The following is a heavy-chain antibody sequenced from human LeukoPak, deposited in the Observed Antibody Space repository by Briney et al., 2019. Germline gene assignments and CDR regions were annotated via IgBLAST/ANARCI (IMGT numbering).Heavy chain of an antibody. CDR1: GFTFTSYA. CDR3: AKGDLGFGRFYFDY. J-gene: IGHJ4*01. Sequence: GGSLRLSCAASGFTFTSYAMNWVRQAPGKGLEWVSSISGSGGTTYNADSVKGRFTISRDNSKNTLYLQMNDLRAEDTAVYYCAKGDLGFGRFYFDYWCHGNLVTVSP. CDR2: ISGSGGTT. V-gene: IGHV3-23*01. D-gene: IGHD3-16*01.